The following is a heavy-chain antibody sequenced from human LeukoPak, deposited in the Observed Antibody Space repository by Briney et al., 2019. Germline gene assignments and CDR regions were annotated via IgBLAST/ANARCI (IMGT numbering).Heavy chain of an antibody. V-gene: IGHV6-1*01. CDR3: ARGRAGYCSSTSCYAGRVDY. J-gene: IGHJ4*02. D-gene: IGHD2-2*01. CDR2: TYHRSKWYN. Sequence: SQTLSLTCAISGDSVSSSSAAWNWIRQSPSGGLEWLGRTYHRSKWYNGYAVSVKSRITINPDTSKNQFSLQLSSVTPEDTAVYYCARGRAGYCSSTSCYAGRVDYWGQGTLVTVSS. CDR1: GDSVSSSSAA.